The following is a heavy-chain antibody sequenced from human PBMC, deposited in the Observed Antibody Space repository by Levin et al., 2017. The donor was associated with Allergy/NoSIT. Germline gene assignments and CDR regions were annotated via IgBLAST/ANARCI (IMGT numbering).Heavy chain of an antibody. V-gene: IGHV3-23*01. CDR1: GFTFSSYA. D-gene: IGHD3-10*01. J-gene: IGHJ6*02. CDR3: AKDRRGSGSPPRGAHYYDGMDG. CDR2: ISGSGGST. Sequence: ASVKVSCAASGFTFSSYAMSWVRQAPGKGLEWVSAISGSGGSTYYADSVKGRFTISRDNSKNTLYLQMNSLRAEDTAVYYCAKDRRGSGSPPRGAHYYDGMDGWGQGTTVTVSS.